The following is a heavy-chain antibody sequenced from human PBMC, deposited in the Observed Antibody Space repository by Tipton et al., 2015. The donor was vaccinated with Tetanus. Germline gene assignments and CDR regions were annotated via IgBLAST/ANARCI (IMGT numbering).Heavy chain of an antibody. CDR3: ARARGVAVAGGDY. CDR2: IYSGGST. Sequence: SLILSCAASGFTVSSNYMNWVRQAPGKGLEWVSVIYSGGSTYYADSVKGRFTISRDNSKNTLYLQMNSLRVEDTAVYYCARARGVAVAGGDYWGQGTLVTVSS. CDR1: GFTVSSNY. V-gene: IGHV3-66*01. J-gene: IGHJ4*02. D-gene: IGHD6-19*01.